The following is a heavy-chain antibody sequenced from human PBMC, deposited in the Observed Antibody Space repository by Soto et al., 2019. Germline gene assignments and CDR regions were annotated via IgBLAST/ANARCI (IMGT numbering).Heavy chain of an antibody. CDR2: IYYSGST. D-gene: IGHD6-13*01. CDR1: GGSISSYY. Sequence: SETLSLTCNVSGGSISSYYWSWIRQPPGKGLEWIGYIYYSGSTNYNPSLKSRVTISVDTSKNQFSLKLSSVTAADTAVYYCASAGIRASSWPNYYYYYYMDVWGKGTTVTVSS. CDR3: ASAGIRASSWPNYYYYYYMDV. J-gene: IGHJ6*03. V-gene: IGHV4-59*08.